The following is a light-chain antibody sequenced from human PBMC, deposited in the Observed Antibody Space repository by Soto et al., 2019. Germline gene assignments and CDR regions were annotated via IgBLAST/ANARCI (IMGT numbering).Light chain of an antibody. CDR3: SSYTSISTYV. CDR2: DVS. V-gene: IGLV2-14*01. CDR1: SSDVGGYNY. Sequence: QSALTQPASVSGSPGQSITISCTGTSSDVGGYNYVSWYQQHPGKAPKLMIYDVSNRPSGVSNRFSGSKSGNTASLTISGLQAEDEADYYCSSYTSISTYVFGPGTPLTVL. J-gene: IGLJ1*01.